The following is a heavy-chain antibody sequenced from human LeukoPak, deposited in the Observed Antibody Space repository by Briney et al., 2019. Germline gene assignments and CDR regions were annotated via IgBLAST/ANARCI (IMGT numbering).Heavy chain of an antibody. CDR3: ARRGGAFDI. CDR1: GFTFRTYA. V-gene: IGHV3-64*02. Sequence: GGSLRLSCAASGFTFRTYAMHWVRQAPGKGLEYVSGISSKGCSTYCADSVKGRFTISRDNSKNTLYLQMGSLRPEDMAVYYCARRGGAFDIWGQGTMVTVSS. D-gene: IGHD3-10*01. CDR2: ISSKGCST. J-gene: IGHJ3*02.